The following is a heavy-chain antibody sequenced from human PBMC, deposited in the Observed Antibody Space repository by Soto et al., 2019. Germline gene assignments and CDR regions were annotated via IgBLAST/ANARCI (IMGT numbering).Heavy chain of an antibody. J-gene: IGHJ6*02. Sequence: EVQLVESGGGLVQPGGSLRLSCAASGFTVSSNYMSWVRQAPGKGLEWASVIYSGGSTYYADSVKGRFTISRDNSKNTLYLQMNSLRAEDTAVYYCARDPTIAASGGYYYYYYGMDVWGQGTTVTVSS. CDR3: ARDPTIAASGGYYYYYYGMDV. D-gene: IGHD6-13*01. V-gene: IGHV3-66*01. CDR1: GFTVSSNY. CDR2: IYSGGST.